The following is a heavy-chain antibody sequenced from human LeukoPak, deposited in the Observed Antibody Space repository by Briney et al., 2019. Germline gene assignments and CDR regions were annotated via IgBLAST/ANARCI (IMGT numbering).Heavy chain of an antibody. Sequence: PSETLSLTCAVSGGSISSGGYSWSWIRQPPGTGLEWIGYIYHSGSTYSNPSLKSRVTISVDRSKNQFSLKLSSVTAADTAVYYCARDRYGDHTYFDYWGQGTLVTVSS. J-gene: IGHJ4*02. CDR2: IYHSGST. D-gene: IGHD4-17*01. CDR1: GGSISSGGYS. CDR3: ARDRYGDHTYFDY. V-gene: IGHV4-30-2*01.